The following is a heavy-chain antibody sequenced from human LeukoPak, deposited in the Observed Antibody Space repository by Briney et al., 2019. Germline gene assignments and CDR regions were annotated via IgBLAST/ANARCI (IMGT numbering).Heavy chain of an antibody. CDR1: GFTFSSYA. D-gene: IGHD3-22*01. Sequence: GGSLRLSCAASGFTFSSYAMSWVRQAPGKGLEWVSAISGSGGSTYYADSVKGRFTISRDNSKNTLYLQMNSLRAEDTAVHYCARFDSSGYRDDYWGQGTLVSVSS. V-gene: IGHV3-23*01. CDR3: ARFDSSGYRDDY. CDR2: ISGSGGST. J-gene: IGHJ4*02.